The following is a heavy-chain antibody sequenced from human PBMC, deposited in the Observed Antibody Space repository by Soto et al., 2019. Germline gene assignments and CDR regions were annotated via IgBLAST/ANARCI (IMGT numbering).Heavy chain of an antibody. CDR3: AKGSSSWYGYQFDY. V-gene: IGHV3-23*01. D-gene: IGHD6-13*01. Sequence: GGSLRLSCSASGFTFRSYAMSWVRQAPGKGLEWVSAISGSGGSTYYADSVKGRFTISRDNSKNTLYLQMNSLRAEDTAVYYCAKGSSSWYGYQFDYWGQGTLVTVSS. J-gene: IGHJ4*02. CDR2: ISGSGGST. CDR1: GFTFRSYA.